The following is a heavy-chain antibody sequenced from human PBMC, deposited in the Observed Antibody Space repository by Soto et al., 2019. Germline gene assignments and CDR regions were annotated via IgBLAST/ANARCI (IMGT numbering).Heavy chain of an antibody. CDR3: AKDPRGITIFGVVIREIGMDV. CDR1: GFTFSSYA. V-gene: IGHV3-23*01. Sequence: LRLSCAASGFTFSSYAMSWVRQAPGKGLEWVSAISGSGGSTYYADSVKGRFTISRDNSKNTLYLQMNSLRAEDTAVYYCAKDPRGITIFGVVIREIGMDVWGQGTTVTVSS. J-gene: IGHJ6*02. CDR2: ISGSGGST. D-gene: IGHD3-3*01.